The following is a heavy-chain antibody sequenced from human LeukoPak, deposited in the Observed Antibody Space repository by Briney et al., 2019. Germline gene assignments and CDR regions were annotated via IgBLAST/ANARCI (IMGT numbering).Heavy chain of an antibody. V-gene: IGHV3-23*01. J-gene: IGHJ4*02. CDR2: ISGSGGST. CDR1: GFTFSSYA. Sequence: GGSLRLSCAASGFTFSSYAMSWVRQAPGKGLEWVSAISGSGGSTYYADSVKGRFTISRDNSKNTLYLQMNSLRAEDTAVYYCARVVKEWFGESIPTYFDYWGQGTLVTVSS. D-gene: IGHD3-10*01. CDR3: ARVVKEWFGESIPTYFDY.